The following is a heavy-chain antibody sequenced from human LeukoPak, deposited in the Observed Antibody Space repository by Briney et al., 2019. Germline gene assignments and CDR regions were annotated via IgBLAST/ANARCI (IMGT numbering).Heavy chain of an antibody. Sequence: GGSLRLSCAASGFTVNSSYMSWVRQSPGKGLEWVSVIYSGGRTNYADSVKGRFTISRDNSKNTLYLQMNSLRAEDTAVYYCARVKTYSAFDIWGQGTVVTVSS. V-gene: IGHV3-53*01. CDR3: ARVKTYSAFDI. D-gene: IGHD2-15*01. J-gene: IGHJ3*02. CDR2: IYSGGRT. CDR1: GFTVNSSY.